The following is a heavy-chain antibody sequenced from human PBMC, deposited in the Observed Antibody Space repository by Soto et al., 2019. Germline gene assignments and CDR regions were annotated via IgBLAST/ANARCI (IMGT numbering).Heavy chain of an antibody. J-gene: IGHJ5*02. D-gene: IGHD3-22*01. Sequence: PGESLKISCKGSGYSFTSYWIGWVLQMPGKGLEWMGIIYPGDSDTRYSPSFQGQVTISADKSISTAYLQWSSLKASGTAMYYCARQTTYYYDSSGYRGWFDPWGQGTLVTVSS. CDR2: IYPGDSDT. CDR3: ARQTTYYYDSSGYRGWFDP. V-gene: IGHV5-51*01. CDR1: GYSFTSYW.